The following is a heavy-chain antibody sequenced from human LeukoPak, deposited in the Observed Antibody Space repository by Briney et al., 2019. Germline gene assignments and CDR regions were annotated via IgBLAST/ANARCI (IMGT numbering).Heavy chain of an antibody. CDR2: IYYSGST. J-gene: IGHJ4*02. CDR3: ARASPGEVGATILDY. CDR1: GGSISSYY. D-gene: IGHD1-26*01. V-gene: IGHV4-59*01. Sequence: SETLSLTCTVSGGSISSYYWSWIRQPPGKGLEWIGYIYYSGSTNYNPSLKSRVTISVDTSKNQFSLKLSSVTAADTAVYYCARASPGEVGATILDYWGQGTLVTVSS.